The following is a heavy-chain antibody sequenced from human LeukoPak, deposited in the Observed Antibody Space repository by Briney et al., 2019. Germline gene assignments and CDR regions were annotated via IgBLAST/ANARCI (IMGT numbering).Heavy chain of an antibody. D-gene: IGHD6-19*01. CDR1: GFTFSSYA. Sequence: PGGSLRLSCAASGFTFSSYAMHWVRQAPGKGLEYVSAISSNGGSTYYVNSVKGRFTISRDNSKNTLYLQMGSLRAEDMAVYYCATLAVAGYTNYYFDYWGQGTLVTVSS. CDR2: ISSNGGST. J-gene: IGHJ4*02. V-gene: IGHV3-64*01. CDR3: ATLAVAGYTNYYFDY.